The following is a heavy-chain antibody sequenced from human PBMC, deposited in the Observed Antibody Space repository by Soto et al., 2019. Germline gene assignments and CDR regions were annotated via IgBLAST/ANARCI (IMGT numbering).Heavy chain of an antibody. J-gene: IGHJ5*02. D-gene: IGHD3-22*01. CDR2: IYYSGST. V-gene: IGHV4-61*01. CDR1: GGSVSSGSYY. CDR3: ARVVSGYYP. Sequence: QVQLQESGPGLVKPSETLSLTCTVSGGSVSSGSYYWSWLRQPPGKGLEWIGYIYYSGSTNYNPSLKSRVTISVDTSKNQFSLKLSSVTAADTAVYYCARVVSGYYPWGQGTLVTVSS.